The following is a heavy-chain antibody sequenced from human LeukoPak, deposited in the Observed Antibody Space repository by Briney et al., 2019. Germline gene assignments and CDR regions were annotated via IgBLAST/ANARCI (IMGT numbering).Heavy chain of an antibody. Sequence: GGSLRLSCAASGFTFSDYYMSWIREAPGKGLEGVSYISSSGSTIYYAVSVKGRFTISRDNDKNSLYLQMNSLRAEDTAVYYCASSYSYGLYYFDYWGQGTLVTVSS. CDR3: ASSYSYGLYYFDY. J-gene: IGHJ4*02. CDR1: GFTFSDYY. CDR2: ISSSGSTI. V-gene: IGHV3-11*04. D-gene: IGHD5-18*01.